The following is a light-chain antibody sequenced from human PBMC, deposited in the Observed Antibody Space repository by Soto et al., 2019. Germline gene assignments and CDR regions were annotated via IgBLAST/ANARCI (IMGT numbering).Light chain of an antibody. J-gene: IGLJ2*01. CDR3: RSFTIGSTNDV. CDR2: DVS. V-gene: IGLV2-14*01. CDR1: SSDVGGYNY. Sequence: QSALTQPASVSGSPGQSITISCTGTSSDVGGYNYVSWYQQHPGKAPTLMIYDVSNRPSGVSTRYSDSKSGNTASLTISGLQDAHESGSYSRSFTIGSTNDVFRGGTAVTV.